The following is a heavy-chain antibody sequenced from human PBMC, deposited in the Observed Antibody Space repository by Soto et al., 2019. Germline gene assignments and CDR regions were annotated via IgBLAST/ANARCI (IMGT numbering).Heavy chain of an antibody. CDR1: GGSVRRYF. CDR3: ARVFTSHSYAMDV. J-gene: IGHJ6*02. Sequence: SETLSLTCTVSGGSVRRYFWSWIRQPPGKGLEWIAYIYYSGSTTYNPSLRSRLTISVDTSKNQFSLKLSSVTAADTAVYYCARVFTSHSYAMDVWGQGTTVTVS. V-gene: IGHV4-59*08. CDR2: IYYSGST.